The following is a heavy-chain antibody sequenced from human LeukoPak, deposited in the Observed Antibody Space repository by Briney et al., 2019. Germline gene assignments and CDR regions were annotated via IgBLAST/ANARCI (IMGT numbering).Heavy chain of an antibody. CDR1: GGTFSSYA. Sequence: SVKASCKASGGTFSSYAISWVRQAPGHGLEWMRRIIPILGIANYAQKFQGRVTITADKSTSTAYMELSSLRSEDTVVYYCARDLPATIAGGGDYWGQGTLVTVSS. D-gene: IGHD5-12*01. V-gene: IGHV1-69*04. J-gene: IGHJ4*02. CDR3: ARDLPATIAGGGDY. CDR2: IIPILGIA.